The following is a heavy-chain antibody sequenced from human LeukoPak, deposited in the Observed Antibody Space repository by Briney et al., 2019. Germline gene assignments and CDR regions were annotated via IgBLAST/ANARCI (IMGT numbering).Heavy chain of an antibody. D-gene: IGHD3-3*01. Sequence: PSETLSLTCTVSGGSISSGSYYWGWIRQPPGKGLEWIGSIYYSGSTYYNPSLKSRVTISVDTSKNQFSLKLSSVTAADTAVYYCARPRMRFSESDYWGQGTLVTVSS. CDR1: GGSISSGSYY. V-gene: IGHV4-39*01. CDR2: IYYSGST. J-gene: IGHJ4*02. CDR3: ARPRMRFSESDY.